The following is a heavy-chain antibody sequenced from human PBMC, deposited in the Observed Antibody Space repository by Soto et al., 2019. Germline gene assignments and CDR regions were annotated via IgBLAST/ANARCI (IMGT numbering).Heavy chain of an antibody. CDR1: GGSISSGGYY. J-gene: IGHJ6*02. Sequence: PSETLSLTCTVSGGSISSGGYYWSWIRKHPGKGLEWIGYIYYSGSTYYNPSLKSRVTISVGTSKNQFSLKLSSVTAADTAVYYCARRSGSWYPSHYYYYYGMDVWGQGTTVTVSS. V-gene: IGHV4-31*03. CDR2: IYYSGST. D-gene: IGHD6-13*01. CDR3: ARRSGSWYPSHYYYYYGMDV.